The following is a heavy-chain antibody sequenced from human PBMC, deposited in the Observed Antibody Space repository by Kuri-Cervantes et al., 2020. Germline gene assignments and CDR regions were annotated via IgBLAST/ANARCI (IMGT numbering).Heavy chain of an antibody. J-gene: IGHJ5*02. Sequence: ASVKVSCKASGYTFTSYDINWVRQATGQGLEWMGWMNPNSGNTGYAQKFQGRVTMTRNTSISTTYIELSSLRSEDTAVYYCARGRGDYGDYVGNQLRYNWFDPWGQGTLVTVSS. CDR3: ARGRGDYGDYVGNQLRYNWFDP. V-gene: IGHV1-8*01. CDR1: GYTFTSYD. D-gene: IGHD4-17*01. CDR2: MNPNSGNT.